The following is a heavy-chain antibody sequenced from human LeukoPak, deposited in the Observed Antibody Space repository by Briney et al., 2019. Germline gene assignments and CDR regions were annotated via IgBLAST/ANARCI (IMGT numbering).Heavy chain of an antibody. CDR2: ISSSSSTI. Sequence: GGSLRLSCAASGFTFSSYSMNWVRQAPGKGLEWVSYISSSSSTIYYADSVKGRFTISRDNSKNTLYLQMGSLRAEDMAVYYCARGGITIFGVVTTGPDYWGQGTLVTVSS. CDR3: ARGGITIFGVVTTGPDY. V-gene: IGHV3-48*01. D-gene: IGHD3-3*01. J-gene: IGHJ4*02. CDR1: GFTFSSYS.